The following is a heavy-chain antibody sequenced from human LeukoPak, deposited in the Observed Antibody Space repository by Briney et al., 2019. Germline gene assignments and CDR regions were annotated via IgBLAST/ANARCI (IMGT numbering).Heavy chain of an antibody. CDR2: IYWDDDK. CDR3: AHRRDYNGRWNEGCFDY. D-gene: IGHD1-1*01. Sequence: SGPTLVKPTQTLTLTCTFSGFSLSTSGVGVGWIRQPPGKALEWLAPIYWDDDKRYSPSLKSRLTITKDTSKNQVVLTMTDMDPVDTATYYCAHRRDYNGRWNEGCFDYWGQGTLVSVSS. J-gene: IGHJ4*02. CDR1: GFSLSTSGVG. V-gene: IGHV2-5*02.